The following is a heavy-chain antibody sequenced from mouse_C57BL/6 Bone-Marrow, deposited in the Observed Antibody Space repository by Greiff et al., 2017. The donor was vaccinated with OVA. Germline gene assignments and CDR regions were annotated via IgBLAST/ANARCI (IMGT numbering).Heavy chain of an antibody. J-gene: IGHJ3*01. CDR2: IYPGNSDT. V-gene: IGHV1-5*01. Sequence: VQLQQSGTVLARPGASVKMSCKTSGYTFTSYWMHWVKQRPGQGLEWIGAIYPGNSDTSYNQKFKGKAKLTAVTSASTAYMELSSLTNEDSAVYYFTRSVYYGSSLWFAYWGQGTLVTVSA. CDR1: GYTFTSYW. CDR3: TRSVYYGSSLWFAY. D-gene: IGHD1-1*01.